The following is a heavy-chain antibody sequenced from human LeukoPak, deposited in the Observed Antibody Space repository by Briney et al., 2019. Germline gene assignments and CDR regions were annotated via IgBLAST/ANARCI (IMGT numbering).Heavy chain of an antibody. V-gene: IGHV1-2*02. CDR1: GYTFTGYW. CDR2: IDPKNGDT. D-gene: IGHD1-14*01. CDR3: ARGVLPPSLDY. Sequence: ASVKVSCKASGYTFTGYWIHWVRQAPQQGLEWMGWIDPKNGDTKYAQKFHDRVAMTRDMSINTVYTELSRLTSDDTAVYFCARGVLPPSLDYWGQGALVTVSS. J-gene: IGHJ4*02.